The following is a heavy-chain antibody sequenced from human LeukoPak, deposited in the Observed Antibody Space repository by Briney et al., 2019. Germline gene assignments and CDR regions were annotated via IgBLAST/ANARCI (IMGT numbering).Heavy chain of an antibody. CDR1: GYTFTSYY. D-gene: IGHD3-3*01. Sequence: ASVKVSCKASGYTFTSYYMHWVRQAPGQGLEWMGIINPSGGSTSYAQKFQGRVTMTRDTSTSTVYMELSSLRSEHTAVYYRASSPDITIFGVVDYYLDYWGQGTLVTVSS. J-gene: IGHJ4*02. V-gene: IGHV1-46*01. CDR3: ASSPDITIFGVVDYYLDY. CDR2: INPSGGST.